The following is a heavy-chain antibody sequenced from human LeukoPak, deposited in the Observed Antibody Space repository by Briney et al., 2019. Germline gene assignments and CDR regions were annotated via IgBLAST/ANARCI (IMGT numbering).Heavy chain of an antibody. J-gene: IGHJ4*02. D-gene: IGHD5-24*01. V-gene: IGHV3-7*01. CDR1: GFTYSSYW. CDR2: IKQDGREK. CDR3: ARDAYKDRYFDC. Sequence: GGSLRLSCAASGFTYSSYWMSWVRQAPGKGLEWVANIKQDGREKYYVDSVKGRFTISRDNAKNSLYLQMNSLRAEDTAVYYCARDAYKDRYFDCWGQGTLVTVPS.